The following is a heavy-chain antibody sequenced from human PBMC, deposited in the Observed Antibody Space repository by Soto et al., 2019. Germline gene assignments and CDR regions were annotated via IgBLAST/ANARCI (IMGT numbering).Heavy chain of an antibody. CDR1: GFTFSTYA. J-gene: IGHJ4*02. CDR3: ARTVTGDF. CDR2: ISGSGGSR. Sequence: EVPLLESGGGLVQPGGSLRLSCAASGFTFSTYAMMWVRQAPGKGLDWVSAISGSGGSRYYADSVKGRFTISRDNSKNTLFLQMNSLRAEDTAVYYGARTVTGDFGGQVTLVTVSS. D-gene: IGHD6-19*01. V-gene: IGHV3-23*01.